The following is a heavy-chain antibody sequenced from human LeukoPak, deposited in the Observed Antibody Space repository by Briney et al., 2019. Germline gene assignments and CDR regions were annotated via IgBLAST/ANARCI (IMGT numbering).Heavy chain of an antibody. Sequence: GGSLRLSCAVSGFTFSSYAMSWVRQAPGKGLEWVSAIIGSGDSTYYADSVKGRFTISRDNSKNTLYLQMNSLRAEDTAVYYCARGSFDAFDIWGQGTMVTVSS. CDR1: GFTFSSYA. CDR3: ARGSFDAFDI. J-gene: IGHJ3*02. D-gene: IGHD3-16*02. V-gene: IGHV3-23*01. CDR2: IIGSGDST.